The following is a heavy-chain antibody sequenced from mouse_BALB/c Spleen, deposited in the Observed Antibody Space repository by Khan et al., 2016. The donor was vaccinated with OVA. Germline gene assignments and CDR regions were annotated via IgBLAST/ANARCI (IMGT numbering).Heavy chain of an antibody. CDR1: GYRFTSYI. J-gene: IGHJ2*01. Sequence: EVQLQQSGPELVKPGTSVKMSCKASGYRFTSYIIHWVKQRPGQGLEWIGYINPYNGATKYNEKFKGKATLTSDKSSNTAYMELSSLTSEDSAVDYCARGNCQSYYFDYWGQGTTLTVSS. CDR3: ARGNCQSYYFDY. CDR2: INPYNGAT. V-gene: IGHV1S136*01. D-gene: IGHD4-1*01.